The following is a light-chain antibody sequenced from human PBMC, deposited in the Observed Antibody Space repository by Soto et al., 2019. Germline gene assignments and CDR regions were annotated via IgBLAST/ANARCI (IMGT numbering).Light chain of an antibody. Sequence: IQLSQSPSSLSASVGDRVTITCQASRGISSYLAWYQQKPGKAPKLLVYSASTLQSGVPSRFSGSGSGPDFTLTISSLQPEDSATYYCQHYNSYSEAFGQGTKVDIK. CDR2: SAS. CDR1: RGISSY. V-gene: IGKV1-9*01. J-gene: IGKJ1*01. CDR3: QHYNSYSEA.